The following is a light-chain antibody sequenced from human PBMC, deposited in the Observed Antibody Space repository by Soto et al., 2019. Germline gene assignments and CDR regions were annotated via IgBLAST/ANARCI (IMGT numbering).Light chain of an antibody. J-gene: IGLJ3*02. CDR1: RSDVGGYNY. Sequence: QSALTQPASVSGSPGQSITISCTGTRSDVGGYNYVSWFQQHPGKAPKVMIYDVSNRHSGVSNRFSGSKSGNTASLTISGLQAEDEADYYCSSYTSDITQVFGGGTKLTVL. CDR3: SSYTSDITQV. CDR2: DVS. V-gene: IGLV2-14*03.